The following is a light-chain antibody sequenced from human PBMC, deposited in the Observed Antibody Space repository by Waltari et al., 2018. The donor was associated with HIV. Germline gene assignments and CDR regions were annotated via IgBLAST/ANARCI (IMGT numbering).Light chain of an antibody. J-gene: IGKJ2*01. Sequence: EIVMTQSPPTLSVSPGQSVTLSCRASQSISATVAWYQQRPGQAPRLRIYEAATRPTGIPARFSGSGSGTEFTLTISSLQSEDFATYFCQQYDSGPRGITFGQGTMLEIK. CDR1: QSISAT. CDR3: QQYDSGPRGIT. CDR2: EAA. V-gene: IGKV3-15*01.